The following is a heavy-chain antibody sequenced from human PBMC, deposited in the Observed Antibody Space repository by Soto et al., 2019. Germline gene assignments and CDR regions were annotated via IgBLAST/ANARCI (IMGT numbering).Heavy chain of an antibody. CDR1: GGTFSSYA. J-gene: IGHJ6*02. D-gene: IGHD2-15*01. CDR2: IIPIFGTA. Sequence: QVQLVQSGAEVKKPGSSVKVSCKASGGTFSSYAISWVRQAPGQGLEWMGGIIPIFGTANYAQKFQGRVKITADESTSTAYMELSSMRSEDTAVYYCARAAGYCSGGSCYTYYYGMDVWGQGTTVTVSS. CDR3: ARAAGYCSGGSCYTYYYGMDV. V-gene: IGHV1-69*01.